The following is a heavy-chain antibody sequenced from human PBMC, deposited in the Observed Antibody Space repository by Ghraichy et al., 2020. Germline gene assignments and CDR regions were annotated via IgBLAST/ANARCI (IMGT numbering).Heavy chain of an antibody. CDR1: GFSVSDNH. V-gene: IGHV3-66*01. CDR3: ARETSSSCLDI. D-gene: IGHD6-13*01. CDR2: FYAGDST. J-gene: IGHJ4*02. Sequence: GGSLRLSCAVAGFSVSDNHVTWVRQAPGKGLKWVSVFYAGDSTYYADSVKGRFTISRDITKNTIYLQMNSLRAEDTAVYYCARETSSSCLDIWGQGTLVTVSS.